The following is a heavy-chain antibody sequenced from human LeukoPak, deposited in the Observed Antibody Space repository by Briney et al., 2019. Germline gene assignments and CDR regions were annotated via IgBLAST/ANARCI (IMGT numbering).Heavy chain of an antibody. CDR3: GKTDIYFNPIDY. J-gene: IGHJ4*02. V-gene: IGHV4-4*02. CDR2: IHRDGRT. Sequence: SGTLSLTCAVSGVSISSSEWWISVRQPPGQGLEWIGEIHRDGRTRYNPSLKSRVTMSMDYSKNQFSLSVTSVTAADTAIYYCGKTDIYFNPIDYWGPGSLVTVSS. CDR1: GVSISSSEW. D-gene: IGHD3-9*01.